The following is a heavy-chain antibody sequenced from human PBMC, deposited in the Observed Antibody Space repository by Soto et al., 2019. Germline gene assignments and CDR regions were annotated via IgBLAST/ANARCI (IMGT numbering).Heavy chain of an antibody. Sequence: SETLSLTCTVSGGSISSYYWSWIRQPPGKGLEWIGYIYYSGSTNYNPSLKSRVTISVDTSKNQFSLKLSSVTAADTAVYYCARDRGATGSGWYYYYMDVWGKGTTVTVSS. D-gene: IGHD6-19*01. CDR2: IYYSGST. CDR1: GGSISSYY. J-gene: IGHJ6*03. V-gene: IGHV4-59*01. CDR3: ARDRGATGSGWYYYYMDV.